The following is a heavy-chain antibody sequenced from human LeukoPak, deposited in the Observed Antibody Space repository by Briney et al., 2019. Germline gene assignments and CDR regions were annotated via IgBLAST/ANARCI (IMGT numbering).Heavy chain of an antibody. CDR2: IYTSGST. D-gene: IGHD6-13*01. J-gene: IGHJ4*02. CDR1: GVSISSGSYY. CDR3: ARGHSSSWYILDY. Sequence: KPSQTLSLTCTVSGVSISSGSYYWSWIRQPAGKGLEWIGRIYTSGSTNYNPSLKSRVTISVDTSENQFSLKLSSVTAADTAVYYCARGHSSSWYILDYWGQGTLVTVSS. V-gene: IGHV4-61*02.